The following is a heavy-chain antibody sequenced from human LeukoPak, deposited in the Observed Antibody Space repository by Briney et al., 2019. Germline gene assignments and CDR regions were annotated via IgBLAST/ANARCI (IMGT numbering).Heavy chain of an antibody. V-gene: IGHV3-9*01. D-gene: IGHD6-19*01. Sequence: GGSLRLSCAASGFTFDDYAMHWVRQAPGKGLEWVSGISWNSGSIGYADSVKGRFTISRDNAKNSLYLQMNSLRAEDTAVYYCASWDSSGWYSFGMDVWGQGTTVTVSS. CDR2: ISWNSGSI. CDR1: GFTFDDYA. CDR3: ASWDSSGWYSFGMDV. J-gene: IGHJ6*02.